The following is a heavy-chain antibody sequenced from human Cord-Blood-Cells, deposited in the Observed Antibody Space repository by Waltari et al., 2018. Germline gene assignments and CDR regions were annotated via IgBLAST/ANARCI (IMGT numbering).Heavy chain of an antibody. V-gene: IGHV3-33*01. D-gene: IGHD4-17*01. J-gene: IGHJ4*02. CDR1: GLTFSSYG. CDR3: ARAFTYGDYDY. Sequence: QVQLVESGGGVVQPGRSLRLSCAASGLTFSSYGMHWVRQAPGKGMEWVAVRWYKGSNKYYADSVKGRFTISRDNSKNTLYLQMNSLRAEDTAVYYCARAFTYGDYDYWGQGTLVTVSS. CDR2: RWYKGSNK.